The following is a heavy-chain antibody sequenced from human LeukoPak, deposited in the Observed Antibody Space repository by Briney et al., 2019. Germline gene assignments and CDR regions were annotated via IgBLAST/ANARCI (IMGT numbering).Heavy chain of an antibody. CDR2: IYYSGST. J-gene: IGHJ4*02. Sequence: SETLSLTCTVSGGSISSYYWSWIRQPPGKGLEWIGNIYYSGSTNYNPSLKSRATISVDTSNNHFSLKLNSVTAADTAVYYCARLSEKLNLFSSSSGFDYWGQGTLVTVSS. D-gene: IGHD6-6*01. CDR3: ARLSEKLNLFSSSSGFDY. V-gene: IGHV4-59*01. CDR1: GGSISSYY.